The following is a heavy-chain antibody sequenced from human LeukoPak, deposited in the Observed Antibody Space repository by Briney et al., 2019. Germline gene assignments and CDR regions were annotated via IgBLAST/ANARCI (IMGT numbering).Heavy chain of an antibody. CDR2: ISYDGSNK. V-gene: IGHV3-30-3*01. J-gene: IGHJ5*02. CDR3: ARDSPRGYCSGGSCYAWFDP. D-gene: IGHD2-15*01. CDR1: GFTFSSYA. Sequence: PGGSLRLSCAASGFTFSSYAMHWVRQAPGKGLEWVAVISYDGSNKYYADSVKGRFTISRDNAKNSLYLQMNSLRAEDTAVYYCARDSPRGYCSGGSCYAWFDPWGQGTLVTVSS.